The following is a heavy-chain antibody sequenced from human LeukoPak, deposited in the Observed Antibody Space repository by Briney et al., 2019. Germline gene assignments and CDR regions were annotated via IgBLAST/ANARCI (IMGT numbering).Heavy chain of an antibody. V-gene: IGHV4-4*07. CDR1: GGSISSYS. J-gene: IGHJ4*02. CDR2: IYTSGST. D-gene: IGHD3-3*01. Sequence: SETLSLTCTVSGGSISSYSWSWVRQPAGKGLEWIGRIYTSGSTNYNPSLKSRVTMSVDTSKNQFSLKLSSVTAADTAVYYCAFWSGYSNFDYWGQGTLVTVSS. CDR3: AFWSGYSNFDY.